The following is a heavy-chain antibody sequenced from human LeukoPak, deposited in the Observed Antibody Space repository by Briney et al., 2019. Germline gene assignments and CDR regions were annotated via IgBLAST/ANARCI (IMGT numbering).Heavy chain of an antibody. J-gene: IGHJ4*02. V-gene: IGHV3-15*01. Sequence: PGGSLRLSCAASGFTFSNAWMSWVRQAPGKGLEWVGRIKSKTDGGTTDYAAPVKGRFTISRDNSKNTLYLQMNRLKTEDTAVYYSTTNPFYIAAAPPDYWGQGTLVTVSS. CDR1: GFTFSNAW. D-gene: IGHD6-13*01. CDR2: IKSKTDGGTT. CDR3: TTNPFYIAAAPPDY.